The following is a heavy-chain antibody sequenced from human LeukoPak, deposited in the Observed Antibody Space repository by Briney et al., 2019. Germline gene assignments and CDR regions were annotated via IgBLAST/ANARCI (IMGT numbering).Heavy chain of an antibody. Sequence: GGSLRLSCAASGFTFSSFAMSWVRQAPGKGLEWVSTLGGSGGSTFYADSVRGRFSISRDNSKNTLYLHLNSLRAEDTAVYYCAKNINCARYFDNWGRGTLVTVSS. J-gene: IGHJ4*02. D-gene: IGHD2-21*01. V-gene: IGHV3-23*01. CDR1: GFTFSSFA. CDR3: AKNINCARYFDN. CDR2: LGGSGGST.